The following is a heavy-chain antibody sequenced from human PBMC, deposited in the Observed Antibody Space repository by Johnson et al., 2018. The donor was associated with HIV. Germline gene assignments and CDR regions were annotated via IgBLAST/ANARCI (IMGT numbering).Heavy chain of an antibody. CDR3: ARDADSDAFDI. Sequence: VQLVESGGGVVQPGRSLRLSCAASGFTFSSYDMHWVRQAPGKGLEWVALISYDGSNKYYADSVKGRFTISRDNSENTLYLQMNRLRTEDTAVYYCARDADSDAFDIWGQGTMVTVSS. CDR2: ISYDGSNK. D-gene: IGHD2-21*02. J-gene: IGHJ3*02. CDR1: GFTFSSYD. V-gene: IGHV3-30-3*01.